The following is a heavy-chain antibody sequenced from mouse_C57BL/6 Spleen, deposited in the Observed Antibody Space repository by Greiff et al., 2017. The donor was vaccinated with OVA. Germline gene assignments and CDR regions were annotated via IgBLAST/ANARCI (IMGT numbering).Heavy chain of an antibody. Sequence: EVQLQQSGPELVKPGASVKMSCKASGYTFTDYNMHWVKQSHGKSLEWIGYINPNNGGTSYNQKFKGKATLTVNKSSSTAYMELRSLTSEDSAVYYCVGSSYWYFDVWGTGTTVTVSS. CDR1: GYTFTDYN. V-gene: IGHV1-22*01. CDR3: VGSSYWYFDV. J-gene: IGHJ1*03. D-gene: IGHD1-1*01. CDR2: INPNNGGT.